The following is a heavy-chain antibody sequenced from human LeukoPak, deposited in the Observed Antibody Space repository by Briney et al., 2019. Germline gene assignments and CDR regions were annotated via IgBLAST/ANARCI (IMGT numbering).Heavy chain of an antibody. V-gene: IGHV3-23*01. D-gene: IGHD3-22*01. J-gene: IGHJ4*02. CDR1: GFTLSSYA. CDR3: AKKSRPYYYDSSGYPLDY. Sequence: GGSLRLSCAASGFTLSSYAMSWVRQAPGKGLEWVSAISGSGGSTYYADSVKGRFTISRDNSKNTLYLQMNSLRAEDTAVYYCAKKSRPYYYDSSGYPLDYWGQGTLVTVSS. CDR2: ISGSGGST.